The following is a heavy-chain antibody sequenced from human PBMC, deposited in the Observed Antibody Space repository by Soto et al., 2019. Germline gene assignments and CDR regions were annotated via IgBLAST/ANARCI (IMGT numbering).Heavy chain of an antibody. V-gene: IGHV1-2*02. J-gene: IGHJ5*02. CDR3: ARPYCGSNSCHNWFDP. CDR2: INPYNGGT. CDR1: GYIFTDYC. Sequence: ASVKGSCNASGYIFTDYCVNWVRQAPGQGLEWMGWINPYNGGTSYAQKFQGRLTMTTDTSINTAYMELSRLRSDDTAVYYCARPYCGSNSCHNWFDPWGRG. D-gene: IGHD2-2*01.